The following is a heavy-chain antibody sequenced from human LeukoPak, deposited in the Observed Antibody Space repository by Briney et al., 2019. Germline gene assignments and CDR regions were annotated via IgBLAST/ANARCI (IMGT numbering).Heavy chain of an antibody. D-gene: IGHD2-2*02. V-gene: IGHV3-74*01. CDR3: ARDKYCSSTSCYSPLADYYYYYMDV. CDR1: GFTFSSYW. Sequence: LAGGSLRLSCAASGFTFSSYWMHWVRQAPGKGLVWVSRINTDGSSTSYADSVKGRFTISRDNAKNTLYLQMNSLRAEDTAVYYCARDKYCSSTSCYSPLADYYYYYMDVWGKGTTVTVSS. J-gene: IGHJ6*03. CDR2: INTDGSST.